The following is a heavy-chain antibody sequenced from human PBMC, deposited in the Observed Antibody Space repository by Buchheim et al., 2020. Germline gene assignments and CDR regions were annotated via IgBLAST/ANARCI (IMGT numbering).Heavy chain of an antibody. CDR2: ISSSSSTI. D-gene: IGHD1-26*01. CDR3: ARAFGGGGSYHAMYMDV. Sequence: EVQLVESGGGLVQPGGSLRLSCAASGFTFSSYSMNWVRQAPGKGLEWVSYISSSSSTIYYADSVKGRFTISRDNAKNSLYLQMNSLRAEDTAVYYRARAFGGGGSYHAMYMDVWGKGTT. V-gene: IGHV3-48*01. CDR1: GFTFSSYS. J-gene: IGHJ6*03.